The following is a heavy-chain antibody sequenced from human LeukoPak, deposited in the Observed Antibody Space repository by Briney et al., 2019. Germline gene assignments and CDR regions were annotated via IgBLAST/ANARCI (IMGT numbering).Heavy chain of an antibody. V-gene: IGHV3-7*01. CDR3: ARILAALDY. CDR1: GFTVSSNY. CDR2: IKQDGSEK. J-gene: IGHJ4*02. D-gene: IGHD6-25*01. Sequence: GGSLRLSCAASGFTVSSNYMSWVRQAPGKGLEWVANIKQDGSEKYYVDSVKGRFTISRDNAKNSLYLQMNSLRAEDTAVYYCARILAALDYWGQGTLVTVSS.